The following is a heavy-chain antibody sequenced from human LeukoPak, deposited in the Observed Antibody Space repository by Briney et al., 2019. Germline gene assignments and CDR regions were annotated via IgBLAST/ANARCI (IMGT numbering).Heavy chain of an antibody. CDR1: GYTFTSYG. V-gene: IGHV1-2*02. J-gene: IGHJ3*02. CDR2: INPNSGGT. CDR3: ASPSGSSWWYVFNI. Sequence: ASVKVSCKASGYTFTSYGISWVRQAPGQGLEWMGWINPNSGGTNYAQKFQGRVTMTRDMSVSTAYMELSRLRPDDTAVYYCASPSGSSWWYVFNIWGQGTMVTVSS. D-gene: IGHD2-15*01.